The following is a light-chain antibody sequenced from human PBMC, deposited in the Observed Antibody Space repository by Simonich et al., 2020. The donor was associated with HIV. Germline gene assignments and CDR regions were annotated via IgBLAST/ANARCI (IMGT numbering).Light chain of an antibody. J-gene: IGKJ4*01. CDR1: QDISNY. Sequence: DIQMTQSPSSLSASVGDRVTINCQASQDISNYLNWYKQKPGKAPKLLIYDASNLETGVPSRFSGSGSGTDFTFTISSLQPEDIATYYCQQYDNLPLTFGGGTKVEIK. CDR3: QQYDNLPLT. V-gene: IGKV1-33*01. CDR2: DAS.